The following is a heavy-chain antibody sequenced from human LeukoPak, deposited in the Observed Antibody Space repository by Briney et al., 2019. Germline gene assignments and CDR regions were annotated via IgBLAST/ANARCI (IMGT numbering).Heavy chain of an antibody. V-gene: IGHV4-34*01. Sequence: SETLSLTCAVYGGSFSGYYWSWLRQPPGKGLEWIGEINHSGSTNYNPSLKSRVTISVDTSKSQFSLKLSSVTAADTAVYYCARIVVVPATPWYFDLWGRGTLVTVSS. CDR2: INHSGST. CDR3: ARIVVVPATPWYFDL. J-gene: IGHJ2*01. D-gene: IGHD2-2*01. CDR1: GGSFSGYY.